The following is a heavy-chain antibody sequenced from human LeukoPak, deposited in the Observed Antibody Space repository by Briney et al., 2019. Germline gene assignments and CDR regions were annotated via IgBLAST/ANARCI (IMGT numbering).Heavy chain of an antibody. CDR1: GFTFSSYW. V-gene: IGHV3-7*01. Sequence: PGGSLRLSCAASGFTFSSYWMSWVRQATGKGLEWVANIKQDGSEKYYVDSVKGRFTISRDNAKNSLYLQMNSLRAEDTAVYYCARDPWYSSSWYLGLGWGQGTLVTVSS. D-gene: IGHD6-13*01. CDR3: ARDPWYSSSWYLGLG. J-gene: IGHJ4*02. CDR2: IKQDGSEK.